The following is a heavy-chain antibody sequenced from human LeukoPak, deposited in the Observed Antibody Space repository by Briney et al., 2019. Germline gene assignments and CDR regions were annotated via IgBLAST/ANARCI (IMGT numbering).Heavy chain of an antibody. Sequence: GGSLRLSCAASGFTFSSYAMHWVRQAPGKGLEWVAVISYDGRNKFYADSVKGRFTISRDNSKNMLYLQMNSLRAEDTAVYYCANWKYSNSVTDDYWCQRTLVTVYS. CDR3: ANWKYSNSVTDDY. CDR2: ISYDGRNK. D-gene: IGHD1-1*01. V-gene: IGHV3-30*04. J-gene: IGHJ4*02. CDR1: GFTFSSYA.